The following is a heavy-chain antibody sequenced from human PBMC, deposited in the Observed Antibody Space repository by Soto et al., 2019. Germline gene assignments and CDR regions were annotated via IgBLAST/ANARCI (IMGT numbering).Heavy chain of an antibody. V-gene: IGHV3-30*18. D-gene: IGHD2-2*02. Sequence: QVQLVESGGGVVQPGRSLRLSCAASGFTFSSYGMHWVRKAPGKGLELVAVISYDGSNKYYADSVKGRFTISRDNSHNTLSLQMNSLRAEDTAVYYWAKDQVPAAIGGEDYYYGMDVLGQGTTVTVSS. J-gene: IGHJ6*02. CDR3: AKDQVPAAIGGEDYYYGMDV. CDR2: ISYDGSNK. CDR1: GFTFSSYG.